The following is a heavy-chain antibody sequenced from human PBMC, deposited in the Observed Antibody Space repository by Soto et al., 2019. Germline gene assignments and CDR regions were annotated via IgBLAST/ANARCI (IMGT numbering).Heavy chain of an antibody. J-gene: IGHJ3*02. CDR3: ARGDYYDSSGPFSDAFDI. CDR2: IKEDGSQK. CDR1: GFTLSRYW. D-gene: IGHD3-22*01. Sequence: PGGSLRLSCAASGFTLSRYWMSWVRQAPGKGLEWVANIKEDGSQKWYVDSVKGRFTIPRDNAKNSLYLQINSLRAEDTAVYYCARGDYYDSSGPFSDAFDIWGQGTMVTVSS. V-gene: IGHV3-7*04.